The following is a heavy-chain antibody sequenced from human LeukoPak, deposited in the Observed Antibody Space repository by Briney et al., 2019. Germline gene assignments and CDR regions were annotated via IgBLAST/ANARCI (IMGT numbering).Heavy chain of an antibody. Sequence: PGGSLRLSCAASGFTFSSYGMHWVRQAPGKGLEWVAVISYDGSNKYYADSVKGRFTISRDNSKNTLYLQMNSLRAEDTAVYYCANMVASYGLYYDFWSGYPWMGFDPWGQGTLVTVSS. J-gene: IGHJ5*02. CDR1: GFTFSSYG. CDR2: ISYDGSNK. D-gene: IGHD3-3*01. V-gene: IGHV3-30*18. CDR3: ANMVASYGLYYDFWSGYPWMGFDP.